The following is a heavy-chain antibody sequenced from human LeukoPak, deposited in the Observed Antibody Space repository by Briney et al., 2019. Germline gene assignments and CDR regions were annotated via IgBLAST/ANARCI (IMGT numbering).Heavy chain of an antibody. J-gene: IGHJ3*02. D-gene: IGHD3-10*01. CDR3: ASDRGVRWSNPDAFDI. CDR1: GFTFSSYS. V-gene: IGHV3-21*01. Sequence: GGSLRLSCAASGFTFSSYSMNWVRQAPGKGLEWVSSISSSSSYIYYADSVKGRFTISRDNAKNSLYLQMNSLRAEDTAVYYCASDRGVRWSNPDAFDIWGQGTMVTVSS. CDR2: ISSSSSYI.